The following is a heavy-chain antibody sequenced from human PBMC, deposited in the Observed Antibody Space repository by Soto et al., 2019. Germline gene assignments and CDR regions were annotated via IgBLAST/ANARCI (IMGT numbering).Heavy chain of an antibody. D-gene: IGHD6-19*01. CDR2: ITSDTNTI. V-gene: IGHV3-48*02. CDR3: ARSVEGHFDY. J-gene: IGHJ4*02. CDR1: GFPFSIYS. Sequence: EVQLVESGGGLVQPGGSLRLTCAASGFPFSIYSMNWVRQAPGKGLEWSSYITSDTNTIKYADSVKGGFTTSRDNAKNLVYLQMNSLRDEDTAVYFCARSVEGHFDYWGQGTVVTVSS.